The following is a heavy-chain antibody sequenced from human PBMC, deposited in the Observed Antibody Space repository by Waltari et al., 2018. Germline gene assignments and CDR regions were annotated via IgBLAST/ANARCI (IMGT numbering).Heavy chain of an antibody. CDR1: GYTFTGYY. CDR2: INPNSGGT. J-gene: IGHJ4*02. CDR3: ARNSLGYCSGGSCYTTFDY. Sequence: QVQLVQSGAEVKKPGASVKVSCKASGYTFTGYYMHWVRQDPGQGLEWMGWINPNSGGTNYAQKFQGRVTMTTDTSTSTAYMELRSLRSDDTAVYFCARNSLGYCSGGSCYTTFDYWGQGTLVTVSS. V-gene: IGHV1-2*02. D-gene: IGHD2-15*01.